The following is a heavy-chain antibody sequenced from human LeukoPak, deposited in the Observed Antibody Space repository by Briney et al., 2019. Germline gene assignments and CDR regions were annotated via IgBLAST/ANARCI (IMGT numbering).Heavy chain of an antibody. J-gene: IGHJ4*02. CDR3: ARAGYGDYSDY. Sequence: GGSLRLSCAASGFPFSSYSMKWVRPAPGKGVEWVSSISSSSYIYYADSVKGRFTISRDNAKNSLYLQMNSLRAEDTAVYYCARAGYGDYSDYWGQGTLVTVSS. CDR1: GFPFSSYS. D-gene: IGHD4-17*01. V-gene: IGHV3-21*01. CDR2: ISSSSYI.